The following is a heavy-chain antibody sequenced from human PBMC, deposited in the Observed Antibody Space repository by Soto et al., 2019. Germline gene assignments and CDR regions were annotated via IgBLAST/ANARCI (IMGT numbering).Heavy chain of an antibody. CDR3: ARIDVDTAMGKVSY. V-gene: IGHV1-18*01. CDR2: ISAYNGNT. J-gene: IGHJ4*02. D-gene: IGHD5-18*01. CDR1: GYTFTSYG. Sequence: GASVKVSCKASGYTFTSYGISWVRQAPGQGLEWMGWISAYNGNTNYAQKLQGRVTMTTDTSTSTAYMELRSLRSDDTAVYYCARIDVDTAMGKVSYWGQGTLVTVSS.